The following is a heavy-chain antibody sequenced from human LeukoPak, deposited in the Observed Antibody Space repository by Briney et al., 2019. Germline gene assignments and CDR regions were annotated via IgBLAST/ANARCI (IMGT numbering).Heavy chain of an antibody. D-gene: IGHD3-10*01. Sequence: GGSLRLSCAASGFTFDDYAMHWARQTPGRGLEWVSSISGGGGSTYYADSVKGRFTTSRDNSKNSLYLQMNSLRIEDTALYYCARTPPSGELFLQSYFYYSMDVWGQGTTVTVSS. CDR2: ISGGGGST. V-gene: IGHV3-43*02. J-gene: IGHJ6*02. CDR1: GFTFDDYA. CDR3: ARTPPSGELFLQSYFYYSMDV.